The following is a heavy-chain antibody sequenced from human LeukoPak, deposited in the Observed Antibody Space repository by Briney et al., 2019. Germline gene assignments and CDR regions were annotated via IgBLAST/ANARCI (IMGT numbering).Heavy chain of an antibody. CDR1: GFTFSSYS. D-gene: IGHD3-22*01. J-gene: IGHJ4*02. V-gene: IGHV3-48*01. CDR2: ISSSSSTI. Sequence: GGSLRLSCAASGFTFSSYSMNWVRQAPGKGLEWVSYISSSSSTIYYADSVKGRFTISRDNAKNSLYLQMNSLRAEDTAVYYCARDLVHDSSGYYHGPLDYWGQGTLVTVSS. CDR3: ARDLVHDSSGYYHGPLDY.